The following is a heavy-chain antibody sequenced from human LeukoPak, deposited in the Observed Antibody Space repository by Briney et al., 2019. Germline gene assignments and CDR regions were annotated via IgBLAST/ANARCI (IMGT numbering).Heavy chain of an antibody. J-gene: IGHJ4*02. CDR1: GFTFSNYA. D-gene: IGHD6-19*01. V-gene: IGHV3-23*01. Sequence: GGSLRLSCEGSGFTFSNYAMSWVRQAPGKGLEWVISGSGANTYYADSVKGRFSISRDNSKNTVFLQMNSLRAEDTAIYYCAKDRDPLTSSGWPWAYFDYWGQGIMVIVSS. CDR2: SGSGANT. CDR3: AKDRDPLTSSGWPWAYFDY.